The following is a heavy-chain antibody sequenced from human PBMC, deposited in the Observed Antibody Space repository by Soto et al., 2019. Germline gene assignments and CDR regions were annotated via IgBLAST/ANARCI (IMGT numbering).Heavy chain of an antibody. J-gene: IGHJ4*02. CDR3: ARAPQGYSGYDVDAFDY. V-gene: IGHV4-61*01. Sequence: SETLSLTCTVSGGSVSSGSYYWSWIRQPPGKGLEWIGYIYYSGSTNYNPSLKSRVTISVDTSKNQFSLKLSSVTAADTAVYYCARAPQGYSGYDVDAFDYWGQGTLVSVSS. D-gene: IGHD5-12*01. CDR2: IYYSGST. CDR1: GGSVSSGSYY.